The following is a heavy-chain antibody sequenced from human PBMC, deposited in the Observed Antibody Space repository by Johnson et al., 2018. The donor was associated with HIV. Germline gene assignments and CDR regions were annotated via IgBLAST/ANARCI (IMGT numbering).Heavy chain of an antibody. V-gene: IGHV3-20*04. CDR3: ARDQVVKAAFDI. Sequence: DVQVVESGGGLVQPGGSLRLSCAASGFTFDDYGMSWVRQAPGKGLEWVSGINWNGGSTGYADSVKGRFTISRDNAKNSLYLQMNSLRAEDTAVYYCARDQVVKAAFDIWGQGTMVTVSS. CDR2: INWNGGST. D-gene: IGHD2-2*01. CDR1: GFTFDDYG. J-gene: IGHJ3*02.